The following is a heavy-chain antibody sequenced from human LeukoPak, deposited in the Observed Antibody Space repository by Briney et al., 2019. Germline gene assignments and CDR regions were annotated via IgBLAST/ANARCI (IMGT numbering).Heavy chain of an antibody. CDR3: AKSPYIVVINFDY. D-gene: IGHD3-22*01. J-gene: IGHJ4*02. Sequence: GGSLRLSCVTSGFTFSSYPMSWVRQTPGEGLQWVSCISVDGVTTYYAHSVNGRFTVFRDNSRDTLFLQINRLRAEDTAVYYCAKSPYIVVINFDYWGQGTLVTVSS. V-gene: IGHV3-23*01. CDR1: GFTFSSYP. CDR2: ISVDGVTT.